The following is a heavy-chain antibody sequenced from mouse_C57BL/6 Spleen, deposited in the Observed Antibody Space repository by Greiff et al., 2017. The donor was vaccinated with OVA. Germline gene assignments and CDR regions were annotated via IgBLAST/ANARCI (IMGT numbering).Heavy chain of an antibody. J-gene: IGHJ2*01. CDR2: INPSNGGT. CDR1: GYTFTSYW. D-gene: IGHD2-5*01. Sequence: QVQLQQPGTELVKPGASVKLSCKASGYTFTSYWMHWVKQRPGQGLEWIGNINPSNGGTNYNEKFKSKATLTVDKSSSTAYMQLSSQTSEDCAVDDCARREYYSSSGTGFDYWGQGTTLTVSS. CDR3: ARREYYSSSGTGFDY. V-gene: IGHV1-53*01.